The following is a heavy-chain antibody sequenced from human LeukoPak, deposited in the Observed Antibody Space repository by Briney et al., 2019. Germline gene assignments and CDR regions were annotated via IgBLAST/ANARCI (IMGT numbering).Heavy chain of an antibody. V-gene: IGHV3-74*01. CDR3: ARDGQRPLSATRQYFYAFYMDV. D-gene: IGHD2-2*01. CDR1: GFDFSNVW. J-gene: IGHJ6*03. CDR2: ISAEGSSS. Sequence: GGSLRLSCAASGFDFSNVWMLWVRQVPGKGLVWVSRISAEGSSSNYADSVKGRLTTSRDNAKNTLYLQMNSLRAEATAVYYCARDGQRPLSATRQYFYAFYMDVWGQETAVTVSS.